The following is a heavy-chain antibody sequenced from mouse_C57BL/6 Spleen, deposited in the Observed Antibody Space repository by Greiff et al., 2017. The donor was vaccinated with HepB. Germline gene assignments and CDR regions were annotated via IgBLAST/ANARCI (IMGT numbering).Heavy chain of an antibody. V-gene: IGHV3-2*02. CDR3: ARTARIKY. CDR2: ISYSGST. CDR1: GYSITSGYG. Sequence: EVQGVESGPGLVKPSQSLSLTCTVTGYSITSGYGWNWIRQFPGNKLEWMGYISYSGSTNYNPSLKSRITITRDTSKNQFFLQLNSVTTEDPATYDCARTARIKYWGQGTTLTVSS. J-gene: IGHJ2*01. D-gene: IGHD3-3*01.